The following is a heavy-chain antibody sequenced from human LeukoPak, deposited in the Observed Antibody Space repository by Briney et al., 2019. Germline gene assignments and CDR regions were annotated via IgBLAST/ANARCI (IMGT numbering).Heavy chain of an antibody. CDR1: GFTFDDYA. J-gene: IGHJ4*02. V-gene: IGHV3-9*01. D-gene: IGHD1/OR15-1a*01. Sequence: GGSLRLSCAASGFTFDDYAMHWVRQAPGKGLEWVSGISWNSGSIGYADSVKGRFTISRDNAKNSLYLQMNSLRAEDTALYYCAKDISVLEHKYYFDYWGQGTLVTVSS. CDR2: ISWNSGSI. CDR3: AKDISVLEHKYYFDY.